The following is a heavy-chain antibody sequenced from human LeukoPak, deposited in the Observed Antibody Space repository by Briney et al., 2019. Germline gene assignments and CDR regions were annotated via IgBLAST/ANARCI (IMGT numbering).Heavy chain of an antibody. CDR3: ARVPSPQLGYFDY. D-gene: IGHD1-1*01. CDR2: ISYDGNNK. J-gene: IGHJ4*02. Sequence: GGSLRLSCAASGFTFSSYAMHWVRQAPGKGLEWVAVISYDGNNKYYADSVKSRFTISRDNSKNTLYLQMNSLRAEDTAVYYCARVPSPQLGYFDYWGQGTLVTVSS. V-gene: IGHV3-30-3*01. CDR1: GFTFSSYA.